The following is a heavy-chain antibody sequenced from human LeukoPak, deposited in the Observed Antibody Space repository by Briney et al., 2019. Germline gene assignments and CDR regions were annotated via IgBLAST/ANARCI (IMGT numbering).Heavy chain of an antibody. CDR3: ARGRPRNCWFDP. CDR2: INHSGST. D-gene: IGHD1-1*01. J-gene: IGHJ5*02. Sequence: SETLSLTRAVYGGSFSGYYWSWIRQPPGKGLEWIGEINHSGSTNYNPSLKSRVTISVDTSKNQFSLKLSSVTAADTAVYYCARGRPRNCWFDPWGQGTLVTVSS. CDR1: GGSFSGYY. V-gene: IGHV4-34*01.